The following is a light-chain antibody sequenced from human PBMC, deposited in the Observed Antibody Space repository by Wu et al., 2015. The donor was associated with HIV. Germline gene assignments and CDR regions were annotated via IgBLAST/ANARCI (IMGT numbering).Light chain of an antibody. CDR3: QQYGSYKLG. CDR1: QSVSSTY. J-gene: IGKJ2*03. CDR2: GAS. V-gene: IGKV3-20*01. Sequence: EIVLTQSPGTLSLSPGERATLSCRASQSVSSTYLVWYQQKPGQAPRLLIYGASSRATGIPDRFSGSGSGTDFTLTISRLEPEDFAVYYCQQYGSYKLGFGRGDQA.